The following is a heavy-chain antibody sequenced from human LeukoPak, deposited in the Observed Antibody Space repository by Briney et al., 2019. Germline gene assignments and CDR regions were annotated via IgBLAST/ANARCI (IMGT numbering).Heavy chain of an antibody. D-gene: IGHD6-19*01. V-gene: IGHV3-11*04. J-gene: IGHJ4*02. Sequence: PGGSLRLSCAASGFTFSDYYMSWICQAPGKGLEWVSYISSSGSTIYYADSVKGRFTISRDNAKNSLYLQMNSLRAEDTAVYYCARDRVGYSSGWYFFGYWGQGTLVTVSS. CDR3: ARDRVGYSSGWYFFGY. CDR2: ISSSGSTI. CDR1: GFTFSDYY.